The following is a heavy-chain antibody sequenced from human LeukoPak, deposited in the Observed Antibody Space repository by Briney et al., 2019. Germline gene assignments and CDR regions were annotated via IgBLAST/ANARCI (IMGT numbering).Heavy chain of an antibody. Sequence: SETLSLTCTVSGGSVSRAGYYWSWIRQPAGKGLECIGRIYTTGSTNYNPSLKSRVTILLDTSKNQFSLRLSSVTAADTAVYYCARERPDILTAYYTGYFDSWGQGTLVTVSS. J-gene: IGHJ4*02. CDR2: IYTTGST. V-gene: IGHV4-61*02. D-gene: IGHD3-9*01. CDR3: ARERPDILTAYYTGYFDS. CDR1: GGSVSRAGYY.